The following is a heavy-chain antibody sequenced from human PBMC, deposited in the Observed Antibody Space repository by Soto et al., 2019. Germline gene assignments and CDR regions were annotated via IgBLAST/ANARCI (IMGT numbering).Heavy chain of an antibody. J-gene: IGHJ4*02. V-gene: IGHV1-18*01. CDR2: ISAYNRKT. CDR1: GYTFHTYG. Sequence: ASVKVSCKASGYTFHTYGITWVRQDSAQGLEWMGWISAYNRKTDYAQKFQGRVTLTRDTSTSTAYMELRSLRSDDTAVYYCARGIISAATLPDWGQGTQVTVSS. D-gene: IGHD2-15*01. CDR3: ARGIISAATLPD.